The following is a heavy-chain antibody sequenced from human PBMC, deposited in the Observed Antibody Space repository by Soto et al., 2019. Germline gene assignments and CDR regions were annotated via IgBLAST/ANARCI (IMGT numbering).Heavy chain of an antibody. CDR2: IIPIFGTA. D-gene: IGHD3-22*01. Sequence: GASVKVSCKASGGTFSSYAISWVRQAPGQGLEWMGGIIPIFGTANYAQKFQGRVTITADESTSTAYMELSSLRSEDTAVYYCASSKWYYYDSSGHYSGFDYWGQGTLVTVSS. J-gene: IGHJ4*02. CDR1: GGTFSSYA. CDR3: ASSKWYYYDSSGHYSGFDY. V-gene: IGHV1-69*13.